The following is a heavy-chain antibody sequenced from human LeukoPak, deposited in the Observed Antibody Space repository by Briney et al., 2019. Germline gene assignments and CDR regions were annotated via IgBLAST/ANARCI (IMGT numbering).Heavy chain of an antibody. V-gene: IGHV1-69*13. D-gene: IGHD6-19*01. CDR3: ARAAGTDRGHDAFDI. Sequence: SVKVSCKASGYTFTRYGFSWERQAPGRWLELMGGIIPIFGTANYAQKFQGRVTITADESTSTAYMELSSLRSEDTAVYYCARAAGTDRGHDAFDIWGQGTMVTVSS. J-gene: IGHJ3*02. CDR1: GYTFTRYG. CDR2: IIPIFGTA.